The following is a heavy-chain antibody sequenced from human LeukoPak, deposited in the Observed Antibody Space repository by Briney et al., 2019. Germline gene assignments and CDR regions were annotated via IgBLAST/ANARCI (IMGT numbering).Heavy chain of an antibody. CDR1: GYTFTSYG. CDR2: MNPNSGNT. J-gene: IGHJ4*02. CDR3: ARVSSSSYFDY. D-gene: IGHD6-6*01. Sequence: ASVKVSCKASGYTFTSYGISWVRQAPGQGLEWMGWMNPNSGNTGYAQKFQGRVTMTRDTSISTAYMELSRLRSDDTAVYYCARVSSSSYFDYWGQGTLVTVSS. V-gene: IGHV1-8*02.